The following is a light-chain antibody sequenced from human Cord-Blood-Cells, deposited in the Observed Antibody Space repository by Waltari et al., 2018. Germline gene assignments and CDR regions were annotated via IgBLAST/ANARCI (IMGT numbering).Light chain of an antibody. CDR1: SSDVGGYNH. V-gene: IGLV2-14*01. CDR3: SSYTSSSTVV. CDR2: DVS. J-gene: IGLJ2*01. Sequence: QSALPQPASVSGSPGKSITFPCPGTSSDVGGYNHVSWYQQHPGKAPKPMIYDVSNRPSGVSNRFSGSKSGNTASLTISGLQAEDEADYYCSSYTSSSTVVFGGGTKLTVL.